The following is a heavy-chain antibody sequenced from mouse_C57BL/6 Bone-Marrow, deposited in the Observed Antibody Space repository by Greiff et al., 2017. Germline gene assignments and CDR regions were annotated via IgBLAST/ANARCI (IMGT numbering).Heavy chain of an antibody. V-gene: IGHV5-6*01. CDR3: ARRTGYYWFAY. J-gene: IGHJ3*01. D-gene: IGHD2-3*01. Sequence: DVHLVESGGDLVKPGGSLKLSCAASGFTFSSYGMSWVRQTPDKRLEWVATISSGGSYTYYPDSVKGRFTISRDNAKNTLYLQMSILKSDDTAMYYSARRTGYYWFAYWGQGTLVTVSA. CDR2: ISSGGSYT. CDR1: GFTFSSYG.